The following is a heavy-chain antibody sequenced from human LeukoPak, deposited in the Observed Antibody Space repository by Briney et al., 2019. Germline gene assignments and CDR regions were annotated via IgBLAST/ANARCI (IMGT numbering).Heavy chain of an antibody. V-gene: IGHV1-2*02. D-gene: IGHD1-26*01. CDR3: ARDLVSGSYWGYFDY. CDR2: INPNSGGT. Sequence: WASVTVSCKASGYTFTGYYMHWVRQAPGQGLEWMGWINPNSGGTNYAQKFQGRVTMTRDTSISTAYMELSRLRSDDTAVYYCARDLVSGSYWGYFDYWGQGTLVTVSS. J-gene: IGHJ4*02. CDR1: GYTFTGYY.